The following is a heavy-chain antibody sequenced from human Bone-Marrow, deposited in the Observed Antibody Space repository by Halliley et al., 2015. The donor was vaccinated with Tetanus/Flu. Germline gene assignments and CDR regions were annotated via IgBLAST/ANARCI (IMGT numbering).Heavy chain of an antibody. D-gene: IGHD4-17*01. CDR2: SDSTGTTI. V-gene: IGHV3-48*03. J-gene: IGHJ1*01. CDR3: ARDLLTTTEH. Sequence: LEWVSFSDSTGTTISYADSVKGRFTISRDNAKNSLSLQMNSLRAEDTAVYYCARDLLTTTEHWGQGTLVTVSS.